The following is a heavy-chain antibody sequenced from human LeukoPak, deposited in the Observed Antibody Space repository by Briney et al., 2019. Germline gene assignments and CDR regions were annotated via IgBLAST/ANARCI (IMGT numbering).Heavy chain of an antibody. CDR2: ISSSSSYI. CDR3: VRLVEMATIRDAFDI. Sequence: PGGSLRLSCAASGFTFSSYSMNWVRQAPGKGLEWVSSISSSSSYIYYADSVKGRFTISRDNARNSLYLQMNSLRAEDTAVYYCVRLVEMATIRDAFDIWGQGTMVTVSS. V-gene: IGHV3-21*01. J-gene: IGHJ3*02. CDR1: GFTFSSYS. D-gene: IGHD5-24*01.